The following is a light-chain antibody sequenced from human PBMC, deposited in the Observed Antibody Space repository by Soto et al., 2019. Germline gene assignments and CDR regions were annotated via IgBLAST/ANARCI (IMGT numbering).Light chain of an antibody. CDR3: CSYACIYTYL. V-gene: IGLV2-11*01. Sequence: QSALTQPRSVSGSPGQSVTISCTGPSLDVGGFAYVSWYQQHPGKAPTLIIYDVTQRPSGVPDRFSGFKSGNTASLTISGLDPGDEADYYCCSYACIYTYLFGTGTKLTVL. J-gene: IGLJ1*01. CDR1: SLDVGGFAY. CDR2: DVT.